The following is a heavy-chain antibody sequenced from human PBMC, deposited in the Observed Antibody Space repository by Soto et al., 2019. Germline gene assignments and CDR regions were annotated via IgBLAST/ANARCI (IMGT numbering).Heavy chain of an antibody. CDR2: ISYDGSNK. CDR3: ARWFTYGNFDYFDY. V-gene: IGHV3-30-3*01. J-gene: IGHJ4*02. CDR1: GFTFSSYA. Sequence: GGSLRLSCAASGFTFSSYAMHWVRQAPGKGLEWVAVISYDGSNKYYADSVKGRFTISRDNSKNTLYLQMNGLRAEDTALYYCARWFTYGNFDYFDYWGQGTQVTVSS. D-gene: IGHD3-10*01.